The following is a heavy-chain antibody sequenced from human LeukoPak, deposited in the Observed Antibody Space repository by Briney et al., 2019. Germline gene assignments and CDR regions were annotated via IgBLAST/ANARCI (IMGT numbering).Heavy chain of an antibody. J-gene: IGHJ6*02. CDR3: ARQKGSLYGMDV. Sequence: GGSLRLSCAASGFTVSSNYMSWVRQAPGKGLEWVSVIYSGGSTYYADSVKGRSTISRDNSKNTLYLQMNSLRAEDTAVYYCARQKGSLYGMDVWGQGTTVTVSS. CDR2: IYSGGST. V-gene: IGHV3-53*01. CDR1: GFTVSSNY.